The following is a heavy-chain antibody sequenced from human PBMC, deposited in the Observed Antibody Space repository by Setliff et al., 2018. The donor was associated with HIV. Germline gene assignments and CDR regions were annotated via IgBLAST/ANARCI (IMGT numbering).Heavy chain of an antibody. CDR2: ISPDNGAA. CDR3: ALPRVFDSFHV. J-gene: IGHJ3*01. CDR1: EFIILANK. V-gene: IGHV1-2*06. Sequence: ASVKVSCKATEFIILANKMNWVRQAPGQGLAWIGRISPDNGAAEYAPQFQGMVIMSVDSSISTAYLEIPRLTSYNAAVYYCALPRVFDSFHVWGQGTMVTVSS.